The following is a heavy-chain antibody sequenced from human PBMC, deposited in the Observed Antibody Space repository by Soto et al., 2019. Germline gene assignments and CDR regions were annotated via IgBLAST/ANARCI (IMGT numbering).Heavy chain of an antibody. CDR1: GGTFSSYT. V-gene: IGHV1-69*02. Sequence: QVQLVQSGAEVKKPGSSVKVSCKASGGTFSSYTISWVRQAPGQGLEWMGRIIPIPGIANYEQKFQGRVTITPDKSTRTANMELSSLRSEDAAVYYCARYSYKEHNPFDYWGQGTLVTVSS. CDR2: IIPIPGIA. J-gene: IGHJ4*02. CDR3: ARYSYKEHNPFDY. D-gene: IGHD5-18*01.